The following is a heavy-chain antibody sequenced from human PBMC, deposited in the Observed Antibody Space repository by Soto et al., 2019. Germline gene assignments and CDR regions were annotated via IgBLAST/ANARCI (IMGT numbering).Heavy chain of an antibody. V-gene: IGHV3-23*01. D-gene: IGHD3-10*01. CDR2: ISGGGDTT. CDR1: GFTFNNYA. J-gene: IGHJ4*02. Sequence: EVQLLESGGGLVQPGGSLRLSCAASGFTFNNYAMTWVRQAPGKGLEWVSAISGGGDTTSYADSVKGRFTVSRDGSKNTLYLQMSSLRAEDTAVYYCAKGRVGSGSITPRVDFWGQGTLVTVSS. CDR3: AKGRVGSGSITPRVDF.